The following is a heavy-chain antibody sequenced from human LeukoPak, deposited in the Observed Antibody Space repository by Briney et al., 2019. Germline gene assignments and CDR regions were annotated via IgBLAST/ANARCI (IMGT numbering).Heavy chain of an antibody. J-gene: IGHJ5*02. V-gene: IGHV1-69*13. CDR2: IIPIFGTA. D-gene: IGHD6-6*01. CDR1: GGTFSSYA. Sequence: SVKVSCKASGGTFSSYAISWVRQAPGQGLEWMGGIIPIFGTANYAQKFQGRVTITADESTSTAYIELSSLRSEDTAVYYCARSYSSSSRWFDPWGQGTLVTVSS. CDR3: ARSYSSSSRWFDP.